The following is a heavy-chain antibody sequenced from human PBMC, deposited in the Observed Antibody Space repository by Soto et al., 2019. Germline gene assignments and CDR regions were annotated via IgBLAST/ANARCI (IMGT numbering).Heavy chain of an antibody. J-gene: IGHJ6*02. CDR3: ARDLRLGELSYGMDV. Sequence: GGSLRLSCAASGFTFGSYGMHWVRQATGKGLEWVSAIGTAGDTYYPGSVKGRFTISRENAKNSLYLQMNSLRAGDTAVYYCARDLRLGELSYGMDVWGQGTTVTVSS. CDR1: GFTFGSYG. CDR2: IGTAGDT. D-gene: IGHD3-16*02. V-gene: IGHV3-13*01.